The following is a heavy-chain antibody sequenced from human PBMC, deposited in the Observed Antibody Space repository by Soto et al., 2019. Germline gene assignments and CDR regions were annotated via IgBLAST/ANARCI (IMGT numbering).Heavy chain of an antibody. CDR1: GFTFTDAW. Sequence: EVQLVESGGDLVKPGGSLRLSCAASGFTFTDAWMNWVRQAPGKGLEWVGRIKSKTGGGTTDYIAPVKGRFTISRDDSRDTLYLQMNSLTTEDTALYYCVTEGSPCGHHSIGYWGQGTLVTVSS. CDR3: VTEGSPCGHHSIGY. D-gene: IGHD2-21*01. CDR2: IKSKTGGGTT. J-gene: IGHJ4*02. V-gene: IGHV3-15*01.